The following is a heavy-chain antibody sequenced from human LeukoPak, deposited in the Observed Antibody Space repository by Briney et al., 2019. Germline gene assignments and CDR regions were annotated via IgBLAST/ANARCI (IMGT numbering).Heavy chain of an antibody. CDR2: ISSSGSTI. CDR3: ARGQRFGELLFSIGFDP. V-gene: IGHV3-48*03. J-gene: IGHJ5*02. D-gene: IGHD3-10*01. Sequence: GGSLRLSCAASGFTFSSYEMNWVRQAPGKGLEWVSYISSSGSTIYYADSVKGRFTISRDYAKNSLYLQMNSLRAEDTAVYYCARGQRFGELLFSIGFDPWGQGTLVTVSS. CDR1: GFTFSSYE.